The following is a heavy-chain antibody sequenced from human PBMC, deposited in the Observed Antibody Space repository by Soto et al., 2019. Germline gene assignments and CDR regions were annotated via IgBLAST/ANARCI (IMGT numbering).Heavy chain of an antibody. V-gene: IGHV4-59*01. CDR3: AGYCSSSICPEHHYFALEV. CDR1: GGSIYTYY. Sequence: SETLSLTCYVSGGSIYTYYWNWIRLSPGKGPEWIGYISDGGSTNSNPTLESRVTISVDTSKKQLSLKLSSVSAADTARYFCAGYCSSSICPEHHYFALEVWGQGTTVTVSS. CDR2: ISDGGST. J-gene: IGHJ6*02. D-gene: IGHD2-2*01.